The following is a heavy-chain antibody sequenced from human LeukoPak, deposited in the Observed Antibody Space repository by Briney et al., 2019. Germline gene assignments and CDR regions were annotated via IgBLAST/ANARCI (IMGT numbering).Heavy chain of an antibody. V-gene: IGHV3-48*01. CDR1: GFTFSSYS. D-gene: IGHD3-3*01. CDR2: ISSSSSTI. Sequence: GGSLRLSCAASGFTFSSYSMNWVRQAPGKGLEWVSYISSSSSTIYYADSVKGRFTISRDNAKNSLYLQMNSLRAEDTAVHYCARDRENSDFWSGFTTGGFDYWGQGTLVTVSS. J-gene: IGHJ4*02. CDR3: ARDRENSDFWSGFTTGGFDY.